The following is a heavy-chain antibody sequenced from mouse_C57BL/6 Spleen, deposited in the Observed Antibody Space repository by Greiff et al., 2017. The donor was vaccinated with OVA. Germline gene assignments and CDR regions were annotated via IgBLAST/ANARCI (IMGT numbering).Heavy chain of an antibody. J-gene: IGHJ2*01. D-gene: IGHD2-12*01. CDR3: ASPLYDAYFDY. CDR1: GYTFTSYW. Sequence: QVQLQQPGAELVKPGASVKLSCKASGYTFTSYWMHWVKQRPGQGLEWIGMIHPNSGSTNYNVKFKSKATLTVDKSSSTAYMQLSSLTSEDSAVYYCASPLYDAYFDYWGQGTTLTVSS. CDR2: IHPNSGST. V-gene: IGHV1-64*01.